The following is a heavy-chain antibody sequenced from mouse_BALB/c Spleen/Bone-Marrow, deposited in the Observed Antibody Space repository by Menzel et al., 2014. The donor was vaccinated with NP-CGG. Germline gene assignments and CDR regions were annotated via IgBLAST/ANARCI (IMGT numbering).Heavy chain of an antibody. CDR3: ARLYYYGLQDY. Sequence: EVQLQESGGGLVQPGGSLKLSCAASGFDFSSYRMSWVRQAPGKGLEWIGEINPDSSTINYTPSLKDKFIISRDNAKNTLYLQMSKVRSEDTALYYCARLYYYGLQDYWGQGTTLTVSS. J-gene: IGHJ2*01. CDR2: INPDSSTI. CDR1: GFDFSSYR. D-gene: IGHD1-1*01. V-gene: IGHV4-1*02.